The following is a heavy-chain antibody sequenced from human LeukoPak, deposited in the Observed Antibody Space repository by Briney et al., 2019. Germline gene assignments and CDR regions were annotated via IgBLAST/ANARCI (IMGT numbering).Heavy chain of an antibody. CDR2: INHSGST. CDR1: GESFSGYY. V-gene: IGHV4-34*01. J-gene: IGHJ2*01. CDR3: ARVYYSNSYDYWYFDL. D-gene: IGHD6-13*01. Sequence: SETLSLTCVVYGESFSGYYWTWIRQPPGKGLEWIGEINHSGSTNYNPSLKNRVTISVDTSKNQFSLKLSSVTAADTAVYYCARVYYSNSYDYWYFDLWGRGTLVTVSS.